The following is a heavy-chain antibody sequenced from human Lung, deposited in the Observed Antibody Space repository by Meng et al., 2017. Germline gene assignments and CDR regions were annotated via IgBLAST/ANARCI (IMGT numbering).Heavy chain of an antibody. V-gene: IGHV4-4*02. Sequence: GRVEGWGPGLGQASGTLSLTWGVSGGSISSSNWWSWVRQPPGKGLEWIGEIYHSGGTKYNPSLKSRVTISVDKSKNQFSLKLSSVIAADTAVYYCARGLGEAVVPRTMFDYWGQGTLVTVSS. CDR2: IYHSGGT. CDR3: ARGLGEAVVPRTMFDY. CDR1: GGSISSSNW. D-gene: IGHD2-2*01. J-gene: IGHJ4*02.